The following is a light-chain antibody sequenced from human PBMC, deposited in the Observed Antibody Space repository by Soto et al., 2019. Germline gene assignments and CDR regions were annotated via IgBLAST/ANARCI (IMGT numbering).Light chain of an antibody. CDR1: QDISDY. Sequence: DIPLTQSPSFLSASVGDRVTITCRASQDISDYLAWYQQRPGKAPKLLIYAASTLQSGVPSRFSGSGSGTEFSLTISGLQPDDFATYYCQRYNDFQYVFGQGTKL. V-gene: IGKV1-9*01. CDR3: QRYNDFQYV. CDR2: AAS. J-gene: IGKJ2*01.